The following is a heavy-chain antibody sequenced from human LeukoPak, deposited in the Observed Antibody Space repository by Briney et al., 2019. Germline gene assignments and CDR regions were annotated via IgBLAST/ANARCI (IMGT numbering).Heavy chain of an antibody. Sequence: PGGSLRLSCAASGFTFSNYWMSWVRQAPGKGLEWVANINQDGSEKYYVDSVEGRFTISRDNTKNSLYLQMNSLRAEDTAVYYCAKGKKGGMDVWGQGTTVTVSS. CDR1: GFTFSNYW. CDR2: INQDGSEK. J-gene: IGHJ6*02. V-gene: IGHV3-7*01. CDR3: AKGKKGGMDV.